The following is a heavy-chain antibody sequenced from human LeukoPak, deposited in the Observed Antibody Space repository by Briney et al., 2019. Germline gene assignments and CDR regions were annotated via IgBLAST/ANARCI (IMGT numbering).Heavy chain of an antibody. CDR2: IYTGGST. CDR3: ASKLASSTVKAGAFDI. CDR1: GGSISNWY. D-gene: IGHD2-2*01. J-gene: IGHJ3*02. V-gene: IGHV4-4*07. Sequence: SATLSPTCTVAGGSISNWYWGWCRPPAGERLEWIGLIYTGGSTIYDPSLKGQVTMSVDTSTNKTSLRPTSVTAADTATYYCASKLASSTVKAGAFDISGHGAMGTVSS.